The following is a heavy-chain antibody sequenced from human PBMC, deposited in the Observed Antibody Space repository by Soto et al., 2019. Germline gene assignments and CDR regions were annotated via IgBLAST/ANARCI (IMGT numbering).Heavy chain of an antibody. D-gene: IGHD6-13*01. CDR3: ARGGVAAAGRLLYYMDV. J-gene: IGHJ6*03. CDR2: INPNSGGT. CDR1: GYTFTGYY. Sequence: ASVKVSCKASGYTFTGYYMHWVRQAPGQGLEWMGWINPNSGGTNYAQKFQGWVTMTRDTSISTAYMELSRLRSDDTAVYYCARGGVAAAGRLLYYMDVWGKGTTVTVSS. V-gene: IGHV1-2*04.